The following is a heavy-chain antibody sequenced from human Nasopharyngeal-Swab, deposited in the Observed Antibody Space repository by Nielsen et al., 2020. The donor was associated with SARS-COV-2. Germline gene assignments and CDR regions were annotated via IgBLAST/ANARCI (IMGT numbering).Heavy chain of an antibody. Sequence: SLKISCAASGFTFDDYAMHWVRQAPGKGLEWVSGISWNSGSIGYADSVKGRFTISRDNAKNSLYLQMNSLRAEDTALYYCARDSFTGSSHLDYWGQGTLVTVSS. CDR3: ARDSFTGSSHLDY. CDR1: GFTFDDYA. D-gene: IGHD6-6*01. J-gene: IGHJ4*02. V-gene: IGHV3-9*01. CDR2: ISWNSGSI.